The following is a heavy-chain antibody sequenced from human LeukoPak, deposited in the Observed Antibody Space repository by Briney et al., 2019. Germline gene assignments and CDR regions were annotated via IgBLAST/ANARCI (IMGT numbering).Heavy chain of an antibody. D-gene: IGHD3-10*01. CDR1: GYTFTSYG. V-gene: IGHV1-18*04. Sequence: ASVKVSCKASGYTFTSYGISWVRQAPGQGLEWMGWISAYNGNTNYAQKLQGRVTMTTDTSTSTAYMELRSLRSDDTAVYYCARDGWIGGSGSYLGVSDYWGQGTLVTVSS. J-gene: IGHJ4*02. CDR2: ISAYNGNT. CDR3: ARDGWIGGSGSYLGVSDY.